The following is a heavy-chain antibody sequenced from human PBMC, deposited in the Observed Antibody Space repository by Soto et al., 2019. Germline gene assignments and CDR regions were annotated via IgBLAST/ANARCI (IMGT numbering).Heavy chain of an antibody. D-gene: IGHD3-3*01. V-gene: IGHV4-59*01. CDR1: GGSISSYY. Sequence: PSETLSLTCTVSGGSISSYYWSWIRQPPGKGLERVGYIYYNGSTNYNPSLKSRVTISIDTSKNQFSLKLSSVTAADTAFYYCARDRMADDFWSGPSWSLNNYYYMDVWGKGTTVTVSS. CDR2: IYYNGST. CDR3: ARDRMADDFWSGPSWSLNNYYYMDV. J-gene: IGHJ6*03.